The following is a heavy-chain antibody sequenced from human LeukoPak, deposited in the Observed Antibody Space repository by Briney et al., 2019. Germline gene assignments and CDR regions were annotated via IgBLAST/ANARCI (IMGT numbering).Heavy chain of an antibody. CDR3: ASAGYSSSWSRRYYFDY. D-gene: IGHD6-13*01. CDR2: INHSGST. CDR1: GFTFSSHN. J-gene: IGHJ4*02. V-gene: IGHV4-34*01. Sequence: GSLRLSCAASGFTFSSHNMNWVRQAPGKGLEWIGEINHSGSTNYNPSLKSRVTISVDTSKNQFSLKLSSVTAADTAVYYCASAGYSSSWSRRYYFDYWGQGTLVTVSS.